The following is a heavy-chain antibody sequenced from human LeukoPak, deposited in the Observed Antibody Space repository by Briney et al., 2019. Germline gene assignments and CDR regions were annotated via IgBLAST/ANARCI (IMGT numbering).Heavy chain of an antibody. Sequence: ASVKVSCKASGYTFTDYFMNWVRQAPGQGLEWMGWINPRSGGTVYAQKFQGRVTMTRDTSSSTAYMELSRLRFDDTVVYYCARGPRITIFGVVMANDAFDIWGQGTMVTVSS. CDR3: ARGPRITIFGVVMANDAFDI. CDR1: GYTFTDYF. CDR2: INPRSGGT. V-gene: IGHV1-2*02. D-gene: IGHD3-3*01. J-gene: IGHJ3*02.